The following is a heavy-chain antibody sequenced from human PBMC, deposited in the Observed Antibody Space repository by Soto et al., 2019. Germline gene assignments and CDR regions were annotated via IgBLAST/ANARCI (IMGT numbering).Heavy chain of an antibody. Sequence: EVQLVESGGDLIQPGGSLRLSCAASGLTFTIYSMNWVRQAPGKGLEWVSYISYNGGQIAYADSVKGRFTVSRDNAKNSLYLQMNSLRDEDTAIYYCVADRDTTTPMVPGNYWGQGTLVTVSS. CDR2: ISYNGGQI. CDR3: VADRDTTTPMVPGNY. D-gene: IGHD5-18*01. J-gene: IGHJ4*02. CDR1: GLTFTIYS. V-gene: IGHV3-48*02.